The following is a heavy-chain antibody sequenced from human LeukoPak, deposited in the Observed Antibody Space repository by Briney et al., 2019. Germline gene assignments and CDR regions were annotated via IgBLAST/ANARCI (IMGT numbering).Heavy chain of an antibody. D-gene: IGHD1-26*01. V-gene: IGHV1-8*02. CDR3: ARGGGIVGATRGFYYYYYMDV. Sequence: ASVKVSCKASGGTFSSYAINWVRQATGQGLEWMGWMNPNSGNTGYAQKFQGRVTMTRNTSISTAYMELSSLRSEDTAVYYCARGGGIVGATRGFYYYYYMDVWGKGTTVTISS. CDR2: MNPNSGNT. CDR1: GGTFSSYA. J-gene: IGHJ6*03.